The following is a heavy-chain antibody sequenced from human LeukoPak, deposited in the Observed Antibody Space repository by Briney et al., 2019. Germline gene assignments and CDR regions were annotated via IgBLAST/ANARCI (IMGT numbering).Heavy chain of an antibody. D-gene: IGHD3-10*01. CDR3: ARVGSYGSGSYYNWYYYYGMDV. J-gene: IGHJ6*02. V-gene: IGHV1-3*01. CDR2: INAGNGNT. Sequence: GASVKVSCKASGYTFTSYAMHWVRQAPGQRLEWMGWINAGNGNTKYSQKFQGRVTITRDTSASTAYMELSSLRSEDTAVYYCARVGSYGSGSYYNWYYYYGMDVWGQGTTVTVSS. CDR1: GYTFTSYA.